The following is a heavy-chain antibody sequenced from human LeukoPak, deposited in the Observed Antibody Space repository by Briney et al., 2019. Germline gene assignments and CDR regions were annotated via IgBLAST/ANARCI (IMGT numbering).Heavy chain of an antibody. D-gene: IGHD1-26*01. J-gene: IGHJ4*02. CDR1: GFTFSDYY. CDR3: ARFPSKGIVPMDY. Sequence: GGSLRLSCAASGFTFSDYYMSWIRQAPGKGLEWVSYISSSGSTIYYADSVKGRFTISRDNAKNSLYLQMNSLRAEDTAVYYCARFPSKGIVPMDYWGQGTLVTVSS. CDR2: ISSSGSTI. V-gene: IGHV3-11*01.